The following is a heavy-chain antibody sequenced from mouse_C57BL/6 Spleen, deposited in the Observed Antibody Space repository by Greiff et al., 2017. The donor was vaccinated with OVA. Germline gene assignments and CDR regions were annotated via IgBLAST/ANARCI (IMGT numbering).Heavy chain of an antibody. CDR1: GFSLTSYG. V-gene: IGHV2-2*01. J-gene: IGHJ4*01. D-gene: IGHD1-1*01. CDR3: ARKGGSSSYYYAMDY. CDR2: IWSGGST. Sequence: VQLQESGPGLVQPSQSLSITCPVSGFSLTSYGVHWVRQSPGKGLEWLGVIWSGGSTDYNAAFISRLSISKDNSKGQVFFKMNSLQADDTAIYYCARKGGSSSYYYAMDYWGQGTSVTVSS.